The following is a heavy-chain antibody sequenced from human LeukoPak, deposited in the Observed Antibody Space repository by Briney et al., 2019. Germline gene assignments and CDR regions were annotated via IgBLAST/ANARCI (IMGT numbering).Heavy chain of an antibody. D-gene: IGHD3-22*01. CDR3: ALNYYDSSGYYELDY. CDR1: GYSFTSYW. V-gene: IGHV5-51*01. J-gene: IGHJ4*02. CDR2: IYPGDSDT. Sequence: GESLKISCKGSGYSFTSYWIGWVRQMPGKGLEWMGIIYPGDSDTRYSPSFQGQVAISADKSISTAYLQWSSLKASDTAMYYCALNYYDSSGYYELDYWGQGTLVTVSS.